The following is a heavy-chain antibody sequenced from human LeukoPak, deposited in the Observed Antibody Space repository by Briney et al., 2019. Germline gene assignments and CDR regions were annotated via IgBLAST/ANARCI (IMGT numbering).Heavy chain of an antibody. Sequence: GASVKVCRKASGYTFTSYDINWVRQATGQGLGWMGWMNPNSGNTGYAQKFQARVTITRTTSITTAYMELSSLRSEETAVYYCARAEPPVWVVTYNYYYYYYMDVWGKGTTVTVSS. CDR1: GYTFTSYD. CDR3: ARAEPPVWVVTYNYYYYYYMDV. J-gene: IGHJ6*03. V-gene: IGHV1-8*03. CDR2: MNPNSGNT. D-gene: IGHD2-21*02.